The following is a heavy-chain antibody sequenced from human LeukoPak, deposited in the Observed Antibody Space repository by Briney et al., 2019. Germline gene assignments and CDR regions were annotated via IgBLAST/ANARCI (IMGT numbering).Heavy chain of an antibody. CDR1: GFTFSSYA. D-gene: IGHD3-22*01. J-gene: IGHJ3*02. Sequence: TGGSLRLSCAASGFTFSSYAMHWVRQAPGKGLEYVSAISSNGGSTYYANSVKGRFTISRDNAKNSLYLQMNSLRAEDTAVYYCAREYYDSSGYRPPGVDAFDIWGQGTMVTVSS. CDR2: ISSNGGST. CDR3: AREYYDSSGYRPPGVDAFDI. V-gene: IGHV3-64*01.